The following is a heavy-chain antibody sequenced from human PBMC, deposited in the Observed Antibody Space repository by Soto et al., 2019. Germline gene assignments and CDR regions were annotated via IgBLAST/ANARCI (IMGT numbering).Heavy chain of an antibody. J-gene: IGHJ4*02. CDR3: VKDTSASSSYFDY. CDR2: ISWNSGTI. V-gene: IGHV3-9*01. CDR1: GFTFDDYA. Sequence: LRLSCAASGFTFDDYAMNWVRQAPGKGLEWVSGISWNSGTIAYADSVKGRFIISRDNAKNSLYLQMNGLRAEDTAFYYCVKDTSASSSYFDYWGQGALVTVSS. D-gene: IGHD1-26*01.